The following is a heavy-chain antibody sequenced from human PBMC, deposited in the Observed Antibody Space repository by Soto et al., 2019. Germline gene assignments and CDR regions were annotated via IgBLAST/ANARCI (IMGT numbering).Heavy chain of an antibody. Sequence: QVQLVQSGAEVKKPGASVKVSCKASGYTFTSYDINWVRQATGQGLEWMGWMNPNSGNTGYAQKFQGRVTMTRNTSISTAYMELSSLRSEDTAVYYCARKGRVRYFDWSNPYGMDVWGQGTTVTVSS. CDR1: GYTFTSYD. CDR3: ARKGRVRYFDWSNPYGMDV. J-gene: IGHJ6*02. V-gene: IGHV1-8*01. CDR2: MNPNSGNT. D-gene: IGHD3-9*01.